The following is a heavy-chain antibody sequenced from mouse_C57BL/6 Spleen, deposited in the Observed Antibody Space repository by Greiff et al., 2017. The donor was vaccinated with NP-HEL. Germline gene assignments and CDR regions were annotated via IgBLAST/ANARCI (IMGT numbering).Heavy chain of an antibody. CDR2: IRSKSSNYAT. Sequence: EVQLVESGGGLVQPKGSLKLSCAASGFTFNTYAMHWVRQAPGKGLEWVARIRSKSSNYATYYADSVKDRFTISRDDTQSMLYLQMNILKTEDTAMYYCVREYYYSGSDDAMDYWGQGTSLTVSS. CDR3: VREYYYSGSDDAMDY. CDR1: GFTFNTYA. V-gene: IGHV10-3*01. D-gene: IGHD1-1*01. J-gene: IGHJ4*01.